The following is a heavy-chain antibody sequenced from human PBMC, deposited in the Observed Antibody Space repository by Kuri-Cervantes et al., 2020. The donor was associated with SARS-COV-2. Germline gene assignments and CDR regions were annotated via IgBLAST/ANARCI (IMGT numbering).Heavy chain of an antibody. J-gene: IGHJ4*02. CDR3: AKDMTPDYGGNVDY. V-gene: IGHV3-43*01. D-gene: IGHD4-23*01. CDR2: ISWDGGST. Sequence: GGSLRLSCAASGFTFDDYTMHWVRQAPGKGLEWASLISWDGGSTYYADSVKGRFTISRDNSKNSLCLQMNSLRTEDTALYYCAKDMTPDYGGNVDYWGQGTLVTVSS. CDR1: GFTFDDYT.